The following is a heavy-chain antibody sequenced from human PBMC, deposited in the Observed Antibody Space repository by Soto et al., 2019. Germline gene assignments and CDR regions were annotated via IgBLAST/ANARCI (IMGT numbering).Heavy chain of an antibody. CDR2: IGNRGTGI. CDR3: ARDLRAVGMASRFDP. V-gene: IGHV3-11*01. CDR1: GFTFGDYY. J-gene: IGHJ5*02. Sequence: QVQLVESGGGLVKPGGSLRLSCEASGFTFGDYYMSWIRQAQGKGLEWVSFIGNRGTGIYYADSVKGRFTIFRDTAKNSLYLQMNSLRAEDTAMYYCARDLRAVGMASRFDPWGQGTLVTVSS. D-gene: IGHD6-13*01.